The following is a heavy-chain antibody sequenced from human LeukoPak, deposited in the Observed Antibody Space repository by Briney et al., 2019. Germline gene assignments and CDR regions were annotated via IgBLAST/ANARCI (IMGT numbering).Heavy chain of an antibody. D-gene: IGHD5-12*01. Sequence: GESLKISCKGSGYSFSRYWIGWVRQMPGKGLEWMGIIYPGDSDTRYSPSFQGQVTISADKSISTAYQQWNSLKASDTAMYYCERQVGYSGTYFFDYWGQGTLITVSS. CDR1: GYSFSRYW. CDR3: ERQVGYSGTYFFDY. CDR2: IYPGDSDT. J-gene: IGHJ4*02. V-gene: IGHV5-51*01.